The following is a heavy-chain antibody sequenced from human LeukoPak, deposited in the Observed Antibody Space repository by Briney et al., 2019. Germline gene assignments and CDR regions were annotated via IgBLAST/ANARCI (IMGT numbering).Heavy chain of an antibody. CDR1: GFTFSSYA. CDR3: AKNFWSDKYYYYYMDV. V-gene: IGHV3-23*01. Sequence: QTGGSLRLSCAASGFTFSSYAMSWVRQAPGKGLEWVSGIIRGGSTYYADSAKGRFTISRDNSKNTLYLQMNSLRAEDTAVYYCAKNFWSDKYYYYYMDVWGKGTTVTVSS. J-gene: IGHJ6*03. D-gene: IGHD3-3*01. CDR2: IIRGGST.